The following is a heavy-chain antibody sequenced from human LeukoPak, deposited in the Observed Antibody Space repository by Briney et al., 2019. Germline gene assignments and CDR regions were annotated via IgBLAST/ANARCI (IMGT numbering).Heavy chain of an antibody. Sequence: GGSLRLSCAASGFTFSSYAMSWVRQAPGKGLEWVSSISGSGGSTYYADSVKGRFTISRDNSKNTLYLQMNSLRAEDTAVYYCAKGDRDRYCNSTSCYLFDYWGQGTLVTVSS. CDR3: AKGDRDRYCNSTSCYLFDY. J-gene: IGHJ4*02. V-gene: IGHV3-23*01. CDR2: ISGSGGST. D-gene: IGHD2-2*01. CDR1: GFTFSSYA.